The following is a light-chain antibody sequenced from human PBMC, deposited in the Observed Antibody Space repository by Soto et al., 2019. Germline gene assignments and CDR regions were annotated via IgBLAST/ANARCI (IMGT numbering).Light chain of an antibody. CDR2: DAS. J-gene: IGKJ1*01. CDR3: QQTAHSPLT. V-gene: IGKV3-20*01. CDR1: QSVTNNY. Sequence: EIVLTQSPGTLSLSPGERATLSCRASQSVTNNYVAWYQQKPGQAPRLLIHDASSRATGIPDRFSGGGSGTDFTLTISRLEPEDFAVYFFQQTAHSPLTFGQGTRVDIK.